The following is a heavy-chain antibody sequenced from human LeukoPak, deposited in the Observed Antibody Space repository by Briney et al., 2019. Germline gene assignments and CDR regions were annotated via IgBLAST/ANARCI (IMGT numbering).Heavy chain of an antibody. J-gene: IGHJ4*02. CDR1: GVSISSGVYY. CDR2: SCYSGST. Sequence: SETLSLTCTVSGVSISSGVYYWSWIPQHPGKGLEWIVCSCYSGSTYSNPSLNSRVTISVDTSKNQFSLKLSSVTAATAAFYFCARGSRIRYFDYWGQGNLVTVSS. D-gene: IGHD2/OR15-2a*01. V-gene: IGHV4-31*03. CDR3: ARGSRIRYFDY.